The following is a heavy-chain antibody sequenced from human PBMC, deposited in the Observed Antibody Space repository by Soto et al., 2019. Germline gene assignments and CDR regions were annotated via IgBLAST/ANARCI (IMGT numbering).Heavy chain of an antibody. J-gene: IGHJ6*02. Sequence: ASVKVSCKASGYTFTSYDINWVRQATGQGLEWMGWMNPNSGSTGYAQKFQGRVTMTRNTSISTAYMELSSLRSEDTAVYYCARGLDRITMIVVDFGYYYGMDVWGQGTTVTVSS. CDR2: MNPNSGST. V-gene: IGHV1-8*01. CDR3: ARGLDRITMIVVDFGYYYGMDV. D-gene: IGHD3-22*01. CDR1: GYTFTSYD.